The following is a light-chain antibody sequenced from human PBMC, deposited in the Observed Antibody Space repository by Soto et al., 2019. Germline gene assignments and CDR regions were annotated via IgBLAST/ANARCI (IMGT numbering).Light chain of an antibody. CDR2: ENN. CDR3: GTWDSSLSAKV. Sequence: QSVLTQPPSVSAAPGQKVTISCSGSSSNIGNNYVSWYQHLPGTAPKLLIYENNKRPSWIPDRFSGSKSGTSATLGITGLQTGGEADYYCGTWDSSLSAKVFGGGTKLTVL. V-gene: IGLV1-51*02. J-gene: IGLJ3*02. CDR1: SSNIGNNY.